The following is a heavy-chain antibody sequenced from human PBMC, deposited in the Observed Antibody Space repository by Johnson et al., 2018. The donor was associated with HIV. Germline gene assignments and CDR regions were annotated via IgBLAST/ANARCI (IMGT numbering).Heavy chain of an antibody. CDR3: ARGALQRGSWYGRDAFDI. Sequence: QVQLVESGGGVVQPGRSLRLSCAASGFTFSSYAMHWVRQAPGKGLEWVAVISYDGSNKYYADSVKGRFTISRDNSKNTLYLQMNSLRAEDTAVYYCARGALQRGSWYGRDAFDIGCEGTMVSVSS. CDR1: GFTFSSYA. D-gene: IGHD6-13*01. J-gene: IGHJ3*02. V-gene: IGHV3-30-3*01. CDR2: ISYDGSNK.